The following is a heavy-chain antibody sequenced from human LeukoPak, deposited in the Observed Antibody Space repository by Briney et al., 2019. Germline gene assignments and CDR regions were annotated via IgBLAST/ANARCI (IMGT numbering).Heavy chain of an antibody. CDR1: GFTFIRYA. CDR3: ARVGRPTDTAMDDFDY. D-gene: IGHD5-18*01. Sequence: GGSLRLSCEASGFTFIRYAMNWVRQAPGKGLEWVSSISSSSSYIYYADSVKGRFTISRDNAKNSLYLQMNSLRAEDTAVYYCARVGRPTDTAMDDFDYWGQGTLVTVSS. CDR2: ISSSSSYI. J-gene: IGHJ4*02. V-gene: IGHV3-21*01.